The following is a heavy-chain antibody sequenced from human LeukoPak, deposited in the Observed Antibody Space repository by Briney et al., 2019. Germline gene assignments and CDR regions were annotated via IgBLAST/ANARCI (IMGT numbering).Heavy chain of an antibody. V-gene: IGHV3-48*02. CDR2: ITSGSVTT. J-gene: IGHJ4*02. D-gene: IGHD3-10*01. CDR3: ARVEYYSGSYEDY. CDR1: GFSFGTYA. Sequence: GRSLRLSCAASGFSFGTYAMSWVRQATGKGLEWLSHITSGSVTTHYADSVKGRFTVSRDNPKNSLYLQMNSLRDEDTAVYYCARVEYYSGSYEDYWGQGTLVTVSS.